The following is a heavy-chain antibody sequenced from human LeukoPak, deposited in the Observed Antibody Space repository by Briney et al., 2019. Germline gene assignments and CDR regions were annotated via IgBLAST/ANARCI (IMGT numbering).Heavy chain of an antibody. V-gene: IGHV3-23*01. D-gene: IGHD2-2*02. Sequence: GGSLRLSCAASGFTFSDYSMNWVRQAPGRGLEWVSAISGSGGSTYYADSVKGRFTISRDNSKNTLYLQMNSLRAEDTAVYYCAKVVRDCSSTSCYNYFDYWGQGTLVTVSS. CDR1: GFTFSDYS. J-gene: IGHJ4*02. CDR2: ISGSGGST. CDR3: AKVVRDCSSTSCYNYFDY.